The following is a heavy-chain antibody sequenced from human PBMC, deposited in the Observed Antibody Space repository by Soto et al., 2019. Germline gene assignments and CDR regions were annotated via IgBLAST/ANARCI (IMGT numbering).Heavy chain of an antibody. D-gene: IGHD1-26*01. Sequence: SGPTLVNPTQTLTLTCTFSGFSLTTNGVGVGWIRQPPGKALEWLALIYWDDDKRYRPSLKSRLTITKDTSKNQVVLTMTNMDPVDTATYYCGHRRARAGARDDAFDIWGQGTMVTVSS. CDR1: GFSLTTNGVG. J-gene: IGHJ3*02. V-gene: IGHV2-5*02. CDR2: IYWDDDK. CDR3: GHRRARAGARDDAFDI.